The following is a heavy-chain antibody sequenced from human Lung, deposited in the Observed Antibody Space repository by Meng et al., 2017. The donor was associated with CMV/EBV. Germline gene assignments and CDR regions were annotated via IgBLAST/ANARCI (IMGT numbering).Heavy chain of an antibody. V-gene: IGHV4-39*07. CDR3: VTETGYNYDN. J-gene: IGHJ4*02. D-gene: IGHD5-24*01. CDR1: AVSISISSYN. CDR2: IYFSGNT. Sequence: QLRLPESGPGQVQPSETLSLTCSGSAVSISISSYNWGWIRPSPAKGLEWIGSIYFSGNTYYNPSLKSRVTMSVGTAQNKFSLTLRSVTAADTAVYYCVTETGYNYDNWGQGALVTVSS.